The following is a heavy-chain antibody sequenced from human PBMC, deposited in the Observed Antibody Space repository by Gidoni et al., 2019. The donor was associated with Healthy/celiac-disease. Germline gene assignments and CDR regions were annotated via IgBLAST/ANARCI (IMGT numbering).Heavy chain of an antibody. J-gene: IGHJ6*02. D-gene: IGHD3-3*01. CDR2: ISGSGGST. CDR3: AKDKSTYYDFWSGYSYYGMDV. Sequence: EVQLLESGGGLVQPGGSLRLSCAASGFPFSSYAMSWVRQAPGKGLEWVSAISGSGGSTYYADSVKGRFTISRDNSKNTLYLQMNSLRAEDTAVYYCAKDKSTYYDFWSGYSYYGMDVWGQGTTVTVSS. V-gene: IGHV3-23*01. CDR1: GFPFSSYA.